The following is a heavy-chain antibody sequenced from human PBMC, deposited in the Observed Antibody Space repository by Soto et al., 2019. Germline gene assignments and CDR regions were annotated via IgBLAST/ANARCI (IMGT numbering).Heavy chain of an antibody. D-gene: IGHD2-21*02. V-gene: IGHV4-30-4*01. CDR2: IYYSGST. CDR3: ARDSIARAYYCGGDCYQRVFDY. CDR1: GGSISSGDYY. Sequence: QVQLQESGPGLVKPSQTLSLTCTVSGGSISSGDYYWSWIRQPPGKGLEWIGYIYYSGSTYYNPSLKSRVTISVDTSKNQFSLKLSSVTAADTAVYYCARDSIARAYYCGGDCYQRVFDYWGQGTLVTVSS. J-gene: IGHJ4*02.